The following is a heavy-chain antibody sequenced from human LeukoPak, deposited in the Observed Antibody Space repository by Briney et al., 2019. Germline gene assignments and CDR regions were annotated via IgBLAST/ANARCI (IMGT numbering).Heavy chain of an antibody. CDR1: GFTFNTYA. Sequence: PRRSLRLSCAASGFTFNTYAMHWVRQAPGKGLEWVAVISYDGSNKYYADSVKGRFTISRDNSKNTLYLQMNSLRAEDTAVYYCARGGYHILTGYYENWFDPWGQGTLVTVSS. CDR2: ISYDGSNK. CDR3: ARGGYHILTGYYENWFDP. J-gene: IGHJ5*02. D-gene: IGHD3-9*01. V-gene: IGHV3-30-3*01.